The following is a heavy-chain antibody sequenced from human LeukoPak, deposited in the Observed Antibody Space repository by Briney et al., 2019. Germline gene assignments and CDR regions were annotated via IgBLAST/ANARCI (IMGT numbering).Heavy chain of an antibody. V-gene: IGHV4-61*02. Sequence: SETLSLTCTVSGGSISSSNYYWGWIRQPAGKGLEWIGRIYTSGSTNYNPSLKSRVTISVDTSKNQFSLKLSSVTAADTAVYYCARDYNSYYYYMDVWGKGTTVTISS. CDR1: GGSISSSNYY. D-gene: IGHD1-1*01. J-gene: IGHJ6*03. CDR3: ARDYNSYYYYMDV. CDR2: IYTSGST.